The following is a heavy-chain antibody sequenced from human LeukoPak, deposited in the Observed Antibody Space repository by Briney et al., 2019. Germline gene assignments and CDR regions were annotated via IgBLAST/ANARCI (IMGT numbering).Heavy chain of an antibody. CDR3: ARLGTYWSNYYFEY. D-gene: IGHD3-10*01. CDR2: IYPGDSDT. V-gene: IGHV5-51*01. J-gene: IGHJ4*02. CDR1: GYXFTNYW. Sequence: GESLKISCKGSGYXFTNYWICWVRQVPGKGLEWLGIIYPGDSDTRYSPSFQGQVTISADKSISTAFLQWRSLRASGTAMYYCARLGTYWSNYYFEYWGQGTLVTVSS.